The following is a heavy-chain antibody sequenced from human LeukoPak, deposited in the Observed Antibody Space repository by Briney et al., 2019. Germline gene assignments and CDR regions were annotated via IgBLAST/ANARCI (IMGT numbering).Heavy chain of an antibody. Sequence: GGSLRLSCAAAGFTFSSSWMNWVRQAPGKGLEWVANIKQDGSEKYYVDSVKGRFTISRDNAKNSLYLQMNSLGAEDTAVYYCARDVAYSGLPFDYWGQGTLVTVSS. J-gene: IGHJ4*02. V-gene: IGHV3-7*01. CDR3: ARDVAYSGLPFDY. CDR1: GFTFSSSW. CDR2: IKQDGSEK. D-gene: IGHD1-26*01.